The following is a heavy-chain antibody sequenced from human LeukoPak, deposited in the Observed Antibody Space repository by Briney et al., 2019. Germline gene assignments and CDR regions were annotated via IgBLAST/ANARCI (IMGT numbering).Heavy chain of an antibody. CDR2: SGHSDGTT. J-gene: IGHJ5*01. D-gene: IGHD6-6*01. CDR1: GFTFSSYA. Sequence: GGSLGLSCAASGFTFSSYAMNWVRQAPGKGLEWVSSGHSDGTTYYADSVKGRFTVSRGNSKNTLSLQMNSLRAEDTAVYYCAKGSRIAARPTIWFDSWGQGTLVTVSS. V-gene: IGHV3-23*01. CDR3: AKGSRIAARPTIWFDS.